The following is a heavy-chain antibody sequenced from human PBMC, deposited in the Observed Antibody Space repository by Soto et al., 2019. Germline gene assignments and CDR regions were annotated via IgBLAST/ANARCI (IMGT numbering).Heavy chain of an antibody. CDR1: GGSISSYY. CDR3: ARDRDTAMAIDY. Sequence: QVQLQESGPGLVKPSETLSLTCTVSGGSISSYYWSWIRQPPGKGLEWIGYIYYSGSTNYNPSLKSRVTISVDTSKNQFSLKLSSVTAADTAVYYCARDRDTAMAIDYWGQGTLVTVSS. V-gene: IGHV4-59*01. D-gene: IGHD5-18*01. J-gene: IGHJ4*02. CDR2: IYYSGST.